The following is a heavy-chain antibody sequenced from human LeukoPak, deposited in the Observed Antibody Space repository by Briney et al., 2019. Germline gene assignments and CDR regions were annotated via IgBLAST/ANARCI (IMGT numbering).Heavy chain of an antibody. CDR2: ISDSGGYT. J-gene: IGHJ5*02. D-gene: IGHD3-9*01. CDR1: GLTFRTYA. V-gene: IGHV3-23*01. Sequence: GGSLRLSCAASGLTFRTYAMSWVRQAPGKGLEWVSSISDSGGYTFYADSVKGRFTISRDNSKNTLYLQMNSLRAEDTAVYYCAKDRNDILTGYPTGFDPWGQGTLVTVSS. CDR3: AKDRNDILTGYPTGFDP.